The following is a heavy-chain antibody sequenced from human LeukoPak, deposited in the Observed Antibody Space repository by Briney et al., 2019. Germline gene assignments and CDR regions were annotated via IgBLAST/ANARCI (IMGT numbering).Heavy chain of an antibody. V-gene: IGHV1-69*01. D-gene: IGHD5-18*01. CDR3: ARTWAEGVNYGYPKYFHH. CDR2: NIPIIGTA. Sequence: SVKVSCKASGSTFSSYAVGWVRQAPGQGLEWMGGNIPIIGTANYTQKFQGRVTITADESTRTVYMELSSLRSEDTAVYYCARTWAEGVNYGYPKYFHHWGQGTLVIVSS. J-gene: IGHJ1*01. CDR1: GSTFSSYA.